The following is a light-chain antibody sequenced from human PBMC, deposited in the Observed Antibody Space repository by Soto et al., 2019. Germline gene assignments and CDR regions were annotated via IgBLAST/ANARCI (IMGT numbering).Light chain of an antibody. CDR2: ATS. CDR3: QQGYSSRWT. J-gene: IGKJ1*01. Sequence: DIQMTQSPSSLSASVGDRVTITCRASQNIRSYLNWYQQKPGNAPPHLIYATSSFQTGVPSRIRASGSGTDFSLVISDLQPEDSATYYCQQGYSSRWTSGRGTKVEI. CDR1: QNIRSY. V-gene: IGKV1-39*01.